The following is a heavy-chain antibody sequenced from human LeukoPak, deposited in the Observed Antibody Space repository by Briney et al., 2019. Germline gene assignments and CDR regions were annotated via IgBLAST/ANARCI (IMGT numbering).Heavy chain of an antibody. CDR1: GFTFNSQA. Sequence: ESGGFLKISRAISGFTFNSQAMSWVRQGPGKGLEWVLAISGSGGSTYYADSVKGRFTISRDNSKNTLYLQMGSLRVEDMAVYYCARRYCSSTSCSPFDYWGQGTLVTVSS. D-gene: IGHD2-2*01. CDR3: ARRYCSSTSCSPFDY. J-gene: IGHJ4*02. CDR2: ISGSGGST. V-gene: IGHV3-23*01.